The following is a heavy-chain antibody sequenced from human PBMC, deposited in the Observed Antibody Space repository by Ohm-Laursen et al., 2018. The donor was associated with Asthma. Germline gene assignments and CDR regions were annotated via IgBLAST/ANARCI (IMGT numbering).Heavy chain of an antibody. V-gene: IGHV3-33*01. CDR2: IWYDGSNK. CDR3: ATGIAAAGSPDY. Sequence: SLRLSCAAPGFTFSSYGMHWVRQAPGKGLEWVAVIWYDGSNKYYADSVKGRFTISRDNSKNTLYLQMNSLRAEDTAVYYCATGIAAAGSPDYWGQGTLVTVSS. J-gene: IGHJ4*02. D-gene: IGHD6-13*01. CDR1: GFTFSSYG.